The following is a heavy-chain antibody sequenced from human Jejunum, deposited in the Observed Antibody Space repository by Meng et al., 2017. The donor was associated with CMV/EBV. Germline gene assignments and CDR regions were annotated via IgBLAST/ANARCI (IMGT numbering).Heavy chain of an antibody. J-gene: IGHJ6*02. D-gene: IGHD4-17*01. CDR3: AKRGYGDYYYYYGMDV. CDR1: FPFSVYD. CDR2: IKQDGSEK. V-gene: IGHV3-7*01. Sequence: FPFSVYDIDGVRQAPGKGLEWVANIKQDGSEKYYVDSVKGRFTISRDNAKNSLYLQMNSLRAEDTAVYYCAKRGYGDYYYYYGMDVWGQGTTVTVSS.